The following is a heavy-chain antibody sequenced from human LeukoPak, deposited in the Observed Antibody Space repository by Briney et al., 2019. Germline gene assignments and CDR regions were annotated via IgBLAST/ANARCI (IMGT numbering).Heavy chain of an antibody. CDR2: IYYSGST. D-gene: IGHD3-10*01. Sequence: PSETLSLTCTVSGGSISSSSYYWGWIRQPPGKGLEWIGSIYYSGSTYCNPSLKSRVTISVDTSKNQFSLKLSWVTAADTAVYYCARWAGSYYKNFDYWGQGTLVTVSS. J-gene: IGHJ4*02. V-gene: IGHV4-39*01. CDR1: GGSISSSSYY. CDR3: ARWAGSYYKNFDY.